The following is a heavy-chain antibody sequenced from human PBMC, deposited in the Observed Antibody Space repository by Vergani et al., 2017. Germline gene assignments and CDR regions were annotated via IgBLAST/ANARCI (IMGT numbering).Heavy chain of an antibody. Sequence: QVQLQESGPRLVKPSQTLSLTCTVSGGSMGSGSFYWSWIRQPAGQGLEYIGRIRTSGSNSGGTNYSPSLKSRVTISVETSKNQFSLSLTSVTAADTAVYYCARGGGGVRGSGNYNFDVWGQGTLVTVSS. CDR2: IRTSGSNSGGT. CDR3: ARGGGGVRGSGNYNFDV. CDR1: GGSMGSGSFY. V-gene: IGHV4-61*02. D-gene: IGHD3-10*01. J-gene: IGHJ4*02.